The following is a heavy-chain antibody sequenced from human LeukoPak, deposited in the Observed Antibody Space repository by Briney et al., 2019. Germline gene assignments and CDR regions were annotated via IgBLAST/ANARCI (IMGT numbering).Heavy chain of an antibody. CDR2: ISSSSSYI. CDR3: ARGQGYSGSHHPKDY. V-gene: IGHV3-21*01. D-gene: IGHD1-26*01. J-gene: IGHJ4*02. CDR1: GFTFTSYS. Sequence: GGSLRLSCAASGFTFTSYSMNWVRQAPGKGLEWGSSISSSSSYIYYADSVKGRFTISRDNAKNSLYLQMNSLRAEDTAVYYCARGQGYSGSHHPKDYWGQGTLVTVPS.